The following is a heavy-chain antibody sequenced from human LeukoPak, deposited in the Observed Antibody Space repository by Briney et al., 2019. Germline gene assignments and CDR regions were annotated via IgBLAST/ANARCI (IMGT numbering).Heavy chain of an antibody. D-gene: IGHD1-26*01. V-gene: IGHV3-30*03. CDR1: GFTFSSYG. Sequence: GGSLRLSCAASGFTFSSYGMHWVRQAPGKGLEWVAVISYDGSNKYYADSVKGRFTISRDNSKNTLYLQMNSLRAEDTAVYYCARDVGATTLYYYYYYMDVWGKGTTVTVSS. J-gene: IGHJ6*03. CDR3: ARDVGATTLYYYYYYMDV. CDR2: ISYDGSNK.